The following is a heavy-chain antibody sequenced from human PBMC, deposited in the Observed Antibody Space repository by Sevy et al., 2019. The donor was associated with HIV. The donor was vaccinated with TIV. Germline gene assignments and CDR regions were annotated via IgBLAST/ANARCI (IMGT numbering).Heavy chain of an antibody. J-gene: IGHJ6*03. V-gene: IGHV3-23*01. CDR3: AKIKSSVYDISSEDYMDV. CDR1: GFTFSSYA. Sequence: GGSLRLSCAASGFTFSSYAMSWVRQAPGKGLEWVSAISGSGGSTYNADSVKGRFTISRDNSKNTLYLQMNSLRAEDTAVYYCAKIKSSVYDISSEDYMDVRGKGTTVTVSS. D-gene: IGHD3-9*01. CDR2: ISGSGGST.